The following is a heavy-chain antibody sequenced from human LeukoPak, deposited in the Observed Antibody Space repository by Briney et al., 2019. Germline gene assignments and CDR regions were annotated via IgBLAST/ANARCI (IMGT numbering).Heavy chain of an antibody. Sequence: GASVKVSCKASGYTFTGYYMHWVRQAPGQGLEWMGWINPNSGGTNYAQKFQGRVTMTRDTSISTAYMELSRLRSDDTAVYYCARADSSSWYLPYYYYMDVWGKGTTVTVSS. CDR3: ARADSSSWYLPYYYYMDV. V-gene: IGHV1-2*02. CDR2: INPNSGGT. CDR1: GYTFTGYY. D-gene: IGHD6-13*01. J-gene: IGHJ6*03.